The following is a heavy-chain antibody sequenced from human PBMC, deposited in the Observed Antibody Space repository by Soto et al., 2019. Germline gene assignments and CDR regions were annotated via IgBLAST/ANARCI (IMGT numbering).Heavy chain of an antibody. CDR2: ISYDGSNK. CDR3: AKDQGVGATNRGPPYYYYYGMDV. Sequence: QVQLVESGGGVVQPGRSLRLSCAASGFTFSSYGMHWVRQAPGKGLEWVAVISYDGSNKYYADSVKGRFTISRDNSKNPLYLQMSGMRAEDTAVYYCAKDQGVGATNRGPPYYYYYGMDVWGQGTTVTVSS. CDR1: GFTFSSYG. D-gene: IGHD1-26*01. V-gene: IGHV3-30*18. J-gene: IGHJ6*02.